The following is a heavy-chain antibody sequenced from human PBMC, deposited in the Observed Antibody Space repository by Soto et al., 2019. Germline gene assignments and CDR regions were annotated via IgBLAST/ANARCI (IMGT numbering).Heavy chain of an antibody. D-gene: IGHD2-15*01. V-gene: IGHV3-33*01. CDR2: IWYDGSNK. CDR1: GFTFSNYG. Sequence: QVQLVESGGGVVQPGRSLRLSCAASGFTFSNYGMHRVRQAPGKGLEWVAVIWYDGSNKYYADSVKGRFTISKDNSKNTLSLQISSLRAEDTGVYYCARADIRTYGKGVWGQGTTVTVS. CDR3: ARADIRTYGKGV. J-gene: IGHJ6*02.